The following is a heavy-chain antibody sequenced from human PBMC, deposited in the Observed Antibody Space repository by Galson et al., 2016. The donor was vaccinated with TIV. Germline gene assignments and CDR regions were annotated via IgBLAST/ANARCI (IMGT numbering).Heavy chain of an antibody. V-gene: IGHV3-21*06. CDR1: GFSFTHYS. D-gene: IGHD5-18*01. CDR2: VSSSGRFM. CDR3: AKVKGDGEYSYGAFDF. Sequence: SLRLSCAGFGFSFTHYSVNWVRQAPGKGLEWVASVSSSGRFMYYADSVKGRFTISKDNAKNSLNLQMNSLSVEDTAVYYCAKVKGDGEYSYGAFDFWGQGTLVTVSS. J-gene: IGHJ4*02.